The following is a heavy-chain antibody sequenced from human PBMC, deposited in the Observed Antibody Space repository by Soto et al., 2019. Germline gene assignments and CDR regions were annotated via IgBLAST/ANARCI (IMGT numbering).Heavy chain of an antibody. J-gene: IGHJ3*02. D-gene: IGHD3-9*01. CDR1: GYTFTIYA. V-gene: IGHV1-3*01. CDR2: INAGNGNT. CDR3: ARDWVLNYDILTGSDAFDI. Sequence: GAPVNVTWKASGYTFTIYAMHWVRQAPGQRLEWMGWINAGNGNTKYSQKFQGRVTITRDTSASTAYMELSSLRSEDTAVYYCARDWVLNYDILTGSDAFDIWGQGTMVTVSS.